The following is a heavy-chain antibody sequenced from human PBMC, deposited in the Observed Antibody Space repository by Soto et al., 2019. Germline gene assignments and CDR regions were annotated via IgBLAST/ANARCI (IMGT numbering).Heavy chain of an antibody. J-gene: IGHJ4*02. V-gene: IGHV3-33*01. CDR1: GFTFSSYG. Sequence: QVQLVESGGGVVQPGRSLRLSCAASGFTFSSYGMHWVRQAPGKGLEWVAVIWYDGSNKYYADSVKGRFTISRDNSKNTLYLQMNSLRAEDTAVYYCATIEYSSSSGDYWGQGTLVTVSS. CDR2: IWYDGSNK. D-gene: IGHD6-6*01. CDR3: ATIEYSSSSGDY.